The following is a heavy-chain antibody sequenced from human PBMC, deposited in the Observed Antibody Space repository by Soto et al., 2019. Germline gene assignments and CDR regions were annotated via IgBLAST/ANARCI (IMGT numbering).Heavy chain of an antibody. CDR2: ISTYNGNT. D-gene: IGHD2-15*01. CDR1: GYTFDRYG. CDR3: AREGYCSSGSCALYSHEYFGMDV. V-gene: IGHV1-18*01. Sequence: ASVKVSCKASGYTFDRYGISWVGQAPGQGLEWMGWISTYNGNTNYAQKLKGRVTMTTDTFTSTAYMELRGLTSDDTAVYYCAREGYCSSGSCALYSHEYFGMDVWGQGTTVTVSS. J-gene: IGHJ6*02.